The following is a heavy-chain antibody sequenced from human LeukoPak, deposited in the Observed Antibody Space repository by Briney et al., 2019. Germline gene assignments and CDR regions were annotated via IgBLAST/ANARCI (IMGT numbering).Heavy chain of an antibody. CDR1: GFTFSSYD. Sequence: GGSLRLSCAASGFTFSSYDMNWVRQAPGKGLEWVSYINTISSTKYYADSVKGRFTISRDNAKNSLSLQVNSLRDEDTTVYYCARGKIGYYYGDYDGYWGQGTLVTVSS. CDR2: INTISSTK. CDR3: ARGKIGYYYGDYDGY. J-gene: IGHJ4*02. D-gene: IGHD4-17*01. V-gene: IGHV3-48*02.